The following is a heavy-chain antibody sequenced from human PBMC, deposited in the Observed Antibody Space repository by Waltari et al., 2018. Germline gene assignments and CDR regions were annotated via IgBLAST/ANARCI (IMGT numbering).Heavy chain of an antibody. D-gene: IGHD3-10*01. Sequence: EVQLVESGGGLVQPGGSLRLSCTSSSSTFSTTWMHWVRQAPGKGLVWVSRINSDGSSTTYADSVRGRFTVSRDNAKNTMYLQMNSLRAEDTAVYYCARDRYYTIDYWGQGTLVTVSS. CDR2: INSDGSST. V-gene: IGHV3-74*03. J-gene: IGHJ4*02. CDR3: ARDRYYTIDY. CDR1: SSTFSTTW.